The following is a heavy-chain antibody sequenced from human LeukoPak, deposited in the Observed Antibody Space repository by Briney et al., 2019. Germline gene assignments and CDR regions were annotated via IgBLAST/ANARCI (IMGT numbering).Heavy chain of an antibody. V-gene: IGHV1-2*02. CDR3: ARDQGFYDILTGYYIAFDY. CDR1: GYTFTGYY. Sequence: ASVKVSCKASGYTFTGYYMHWVRQAPGQGLEWMGWINPNSGGTNYAQKLQGRVTMTTDTSTSTAYMELRSLRSDDTAVYYCARDQGFYDILTGYYIAFDYWGQGTLVTVSS. J-gene: IGHJ4*02. CDR2: INPNSGGT. D-gene: IGHD3-9*01.